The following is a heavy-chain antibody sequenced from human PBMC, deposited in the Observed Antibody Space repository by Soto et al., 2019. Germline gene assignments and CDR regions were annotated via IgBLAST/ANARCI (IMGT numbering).Heavy chain of an antibody. CDR3: ARDRYSSSWTPDFDY. J-gene: IGHJ4*02. CDR2: ISSSGSTT. V-gene: IGHV3-48*01. Sequence: PGGSLRLSCAVSGFTFSSFAMNWVRQVPGRGLEWVSFISSSGSTTYYADSVKGRFTISRDNSKNTLYLQMNSLRAEDTAVYYCARDRYSSSWTPDFDYWGQGTQVTVSS. CDR1: GFTFSSFA. D-gene: IGHD6-13*01.